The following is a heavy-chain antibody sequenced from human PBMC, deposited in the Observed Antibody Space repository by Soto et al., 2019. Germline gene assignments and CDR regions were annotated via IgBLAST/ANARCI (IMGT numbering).Heavy chain of an antibody. CDR2: ISYDGSNK. J-gene: IGHJ4*02. Sequence: QVQLVESGGGVVQPGRSLRLSCAASGFTFSSYAMHWVRQAPGKGLEWVAVISYDGSNKYYADSVKGRFTISRDKSKNTLFRQMNSLRAEDTAVYYCARATPQGITMVRPADYWGQGTLVTVSS. V-gene: IGHV3-30-3*01. CDR3: ARATPQGITMVRPADY. D-gene: IGHD3-10*01. CDR1: GFTFSSYA.